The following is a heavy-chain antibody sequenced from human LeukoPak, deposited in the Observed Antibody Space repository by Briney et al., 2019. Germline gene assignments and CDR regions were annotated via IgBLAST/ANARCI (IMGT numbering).Heavy chain of an antibody. Sequence: SETLSLTCAVYGGSFSGYYWSWIRQPPGKGLEWIGEINHTGSTNYNPSLKSRVTISVDTSKNQFSLKLSSVTAADTAVYYCARGIVGAPDYWGQGTLVSVSS. CDR3: ARGIVGAPDY. J-gene: IGHJ4*02. D-gene: IGHD1-26*01. CDR2: INHTGST. V-gene: IGHV4-34*01. CDR1: GGSFSGYY.